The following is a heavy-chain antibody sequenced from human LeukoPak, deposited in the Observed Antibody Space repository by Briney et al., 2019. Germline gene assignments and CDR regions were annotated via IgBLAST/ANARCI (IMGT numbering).Heavy chain of an antibody. J-gene: IGHJ5*02. D-gene: IGHD2-2*01. Sequence: SETLPLTCTVSGGSISSYYWSWIRQPPGKGLEWIGYIYYSGSTNNNPSLKSRVTISIDTSKNQFSLKLSSVTAADTAVYYCARDRGGYCSSTSCYFDWFDPWGQGTLVTVSS. CDR3: ARDRGGYCSSTSCYFDWFDP. CDR2: IYYSGST. CDR1: GGSISSYY. V-gene: IGHV4-59*12.